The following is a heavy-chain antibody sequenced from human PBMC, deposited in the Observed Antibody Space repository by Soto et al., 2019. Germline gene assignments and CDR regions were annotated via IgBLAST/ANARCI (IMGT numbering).Heavy chain of an antibody. V-gene: IGHV4-30-4*01. CDR2: IYYSGST. CDR3: ARVGGGDPALYYYYGMDV. CDR1: GGSISSGDYY. Sequence: QVQLQESGPGLVKPSQTLSLTCTVSGGSISSGDYYWSWIRQPPGKGLEWIGYIYYSGSTYYNPSLKSRVTIYVDTSKNQFSLKLSSVTAADPAVYYCARVGGGDPALYYYYGMDVWGQGTTVTVSS. D-gene: IGHD2-21*02. J-gene: IGHJ6*02.